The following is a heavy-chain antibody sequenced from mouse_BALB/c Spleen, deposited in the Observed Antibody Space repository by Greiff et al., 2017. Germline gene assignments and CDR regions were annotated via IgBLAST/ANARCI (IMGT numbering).Heavy chain of an antibody. Sequence: DVMLVESGGGLVQPGGSLKLSCAASGFTFSSYTMSWVRQTPEKRLEWVAYISNGGGSTYYPDTVKGRFTISRDNAKNTLYLQMSSLKSEDTAMYYCARQGMDYRAMDYWGQGTSVTVSS. CDR2: ISNGGGST. J-gene: IGHJ4*01. CDR1: GFTFSSYT. D-gene: IGHD2-14*01. V-gene: IGHV5-12-2*01. CDR3: ARQGMDYRAMDY.